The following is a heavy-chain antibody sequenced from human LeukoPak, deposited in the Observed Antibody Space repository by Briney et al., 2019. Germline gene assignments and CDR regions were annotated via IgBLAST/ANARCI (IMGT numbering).Heavy chain of an antibody. Sequence: SEALSLTCSVSGGSISTYYWSWIRQPPGKGLEWIGYVDYSGSTNYNPSLKSRVTISVDTSKNQLFLKLSSVTAADTAVYYCARVGPWCFDLWGRGTLVTVSS. CDR1: GGSISTYY. CDR2: VDYSGST. J-gene: IGHJ2*01. D-gene: IGHD1-26*01. CDR3: ARVGPWCFDL. V-gene: IGHV4-59*01.